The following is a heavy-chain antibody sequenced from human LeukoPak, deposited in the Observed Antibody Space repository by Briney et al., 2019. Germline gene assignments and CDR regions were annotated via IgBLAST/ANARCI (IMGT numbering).Heavy chain of an antibody. D-gene: IGHD2-8*01. V-gene: IGHV3-23*01. CDR3: AKVKALDAVASYFDY. Sequence: SAGSLRLSCAASGFVFSTYAMGWVRQAPGKGLEWVSAISSSGDTTYYADSVKGQFTISRDNSKNTLDLQMSSLRAEDTAMYHCAKVKALDAVASYFDYWGQGTLVTVSS. CDR2: ISSSGDTT. J-gene: IGHJ4*02. CDR1: GFVFSTYA.